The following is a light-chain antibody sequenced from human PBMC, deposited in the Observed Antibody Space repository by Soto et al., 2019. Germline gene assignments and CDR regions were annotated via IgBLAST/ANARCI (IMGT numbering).Light chain of an antibody. V-gene: IGLV2-14*01. CDR3: SSYTSSITYV. CDR2: EVI. CDR1: SNDVGGYNF. J-gene: IGLJ1*01. Sequence: QSALTQPASVSGSPGQSVTISCTGTSNDVGGYNFVSWYQQHPGKAPKLMIYEVINRPSGVSNRFSGSKSGNTASLTISGLQAEDEADYYCSSYTSSITYVFGTGTKLTVL.